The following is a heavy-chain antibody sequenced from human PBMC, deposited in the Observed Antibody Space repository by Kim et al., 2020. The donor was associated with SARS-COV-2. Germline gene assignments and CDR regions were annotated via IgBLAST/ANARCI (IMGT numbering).Heavy chain of an antibody. Sequence: GGSLRLSCAASGFTFSSHGMHWVRQAPGKGLEWVALIWFNGSNKYYADSVKGRFTISRDNSKNTLYLQMNSLRAEDTAVYYCARANGGGYCGSSGCYSLIEYWGEGTLVTVSP. CDR3: ARANGGGYCGSSGCYSLIEY. V-gene: IGHV3-33*01. CDR1: GFTFSSHG. D-gene: IGHD2-2*01. J-gene: IGHJ4*02. CDR2: IWFNGSNK.